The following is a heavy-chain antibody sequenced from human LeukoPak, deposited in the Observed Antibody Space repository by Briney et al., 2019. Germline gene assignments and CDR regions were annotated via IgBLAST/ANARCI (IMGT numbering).Heavy chain of an antibody. V-gene: IGHV4-59*01. CDR2: IYYSGST. Sequence: SETLSLTCTVSGGSISSYYWSWIRQPPGKGLEWIGYIYYSGSTNYNPSLKSRVTISVDTSKNQFSLKLSSVTAADTAVYYCARCSGWYGLAYYYYGMDVWGQGTTVTVSS. CDR3: ARCSGWYGLAYYYYGMDV. J-gene: IGHJ6*02. CDR1: GGSISSYY. D-gene: IGHD6-19*01.